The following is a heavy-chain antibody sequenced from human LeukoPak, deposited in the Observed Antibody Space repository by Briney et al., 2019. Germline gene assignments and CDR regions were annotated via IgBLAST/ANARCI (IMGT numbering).Heavy chain of an antibody. CDR2: IKQDGSEK. J-gene: IGHJ3*02. CDR3: ARDSYGDYVLGAFDI. CDR1: GFTFSSYW. D-gene: IGHD4-17*01. V-gene: IGHV3-7*01. Sequence: GGSLRLSCAASGFTFSSYWMSWVRQAPGKGLEWVANIKQDGSEKYYVDSVKGRFTISRDNAKNSPYLQMNSLRAEDTAVYYCARDSYGDYVLGAFDIWGQGTMVTVSS.